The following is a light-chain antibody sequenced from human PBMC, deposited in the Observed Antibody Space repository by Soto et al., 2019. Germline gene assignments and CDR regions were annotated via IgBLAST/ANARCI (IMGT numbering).Light chain of an antibody. J-gene: IGKJ2*01. CDR1: ETLSNPY. Sequence: EIVLTQSPGTLSLSPGERATLSCRASETLSNPYLAWYQHKPGQAPRLLIYGASNRATGIPDRFSGGGSGTDFTLTISRLEPEDFALYYCQHYVNSPYTFGRGTKLEIK. V-gene: IGKV3-20*01. CDR2: GAS. CDR3: QHYVNSPYT.